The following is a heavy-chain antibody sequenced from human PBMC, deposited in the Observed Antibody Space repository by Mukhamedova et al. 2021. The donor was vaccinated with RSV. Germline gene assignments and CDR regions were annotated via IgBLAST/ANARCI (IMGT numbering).Heavy chain of an antibody. CDR3: ARDDLVWSGVGHNYGLDV. J-gene: IGHJ6*02. CDR1: GTYF. D-gene: IGHD3-10*01. CDR2: MDARGNT. V-gene: IGHV4-61*02. Sequence: GTYFWTWVRQPAGKGLEWIGRMDARGNTVYNPSLKSRVTMSIDASKNQFSVRLTSVTAADTAVYYCARDDLVWSGVGHNYGLDVWG.